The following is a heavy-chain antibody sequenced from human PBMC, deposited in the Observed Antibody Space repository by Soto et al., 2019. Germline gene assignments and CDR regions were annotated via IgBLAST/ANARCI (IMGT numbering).Heavy chain of an antibody. D-gene: IGHD1-26*01. CDR2: IYSSGSA. CDR1: RASIYTYS. V-gene: IGHV4-4*07. J-gene: IGHJ4*02. Sequence: SETLSLTCTVSRASIYTYSWTWIRQPAGKGLQWIGHIYSSGSANYSPSLKSRVSMSVDSSKNQISLKLSSVPAAHTAVYYCATLVGAHDYWGQGTLVTVSS. CDR3: ATLVGAHDY.